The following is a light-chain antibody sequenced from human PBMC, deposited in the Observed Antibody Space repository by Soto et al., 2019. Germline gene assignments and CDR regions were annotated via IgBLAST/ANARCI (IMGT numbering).Light chain of an antibody. J-gene: IGKJ3*01. Sequence: DIQMTQSPSSLSASVGDRVTITCQASQDIRKYLSWYQQKPGRAPKLLIYGASNLETGVPSMFSGSGYGSDFTFTISSLQPEDIATYYCQHYDHLPPFTFGPGTKVAIK. CDR1: QDIRKY. V-gene: IGKV1-33*01. CDR2: GAS. CDR3: QHYDHLPPFT.